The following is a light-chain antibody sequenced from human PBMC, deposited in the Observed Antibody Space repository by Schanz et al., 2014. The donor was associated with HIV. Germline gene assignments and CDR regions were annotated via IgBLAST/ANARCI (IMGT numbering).Light chain of an antibody. V-gene: IGKV3-20*01. CDR2: GAS. Sequence: PGERATLSCRTTQSISSDYLAWYQQRPGQPPRLLIYGASSRATGIPDRFSGTGSGTDFTLTISRLEPEDFAVYYCQQYGSSPWTFGQGTRVDVK. J-gene: IGKJ1*01. CDR1: QSISSDY. CDR3: QQYGSSPWT.